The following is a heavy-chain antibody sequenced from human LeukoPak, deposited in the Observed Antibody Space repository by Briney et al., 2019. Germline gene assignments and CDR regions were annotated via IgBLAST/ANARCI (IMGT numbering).Heavy chain of an antibody. J-gene: IGHJ4*02. D-gene: IGHD4-17*01. CDR2: ISGSGGST. Sequence: SGGSLRLSCAASGFTFSSYVMSRVRQAPGKGLEWVSAISGSGGSTYYADSVKGRFTISRDNSKNTLYLQMNSLRAEDTAVYYCAKEETMSTVTTYCDYWGQGTLVTVSS. V-gene: IGHV3-23*01. CDR1: GFTFSSYV. CDR3: AKEETMSTVTTYCDY.